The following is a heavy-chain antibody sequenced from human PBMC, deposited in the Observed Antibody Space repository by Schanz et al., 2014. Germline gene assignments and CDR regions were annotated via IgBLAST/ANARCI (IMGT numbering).Heavy chain of an antibody. J-gene: IGHJ4*02. Sequence: VQLVESGGGVVQPGRSLRLSCAASGFIFSYYTIHWVRQAPGKGLEWVAVISDDGSRRHYADFVTGRFTISRDNAKNSLYLQMNSLRAEDTAVYYCAREKRRTEVVLDHWGQGTLVTVS. CDR2: ISDDGSRR. V-gene: IGHV3-30*04. CDR1: GFIFSYYT. CDR3: AREKRRTEVVLDH.